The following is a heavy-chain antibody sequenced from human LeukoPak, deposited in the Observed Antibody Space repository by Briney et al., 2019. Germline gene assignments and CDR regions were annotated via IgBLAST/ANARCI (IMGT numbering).Heavy chain of an antibody. J-gene: IGHJ4*02. V-gene: IGHV4-39*01. Sequence: PSETLSLTCTVSGDSISSSSYYWGWIRQPPGKGLEWIGSIYYSGSTYYNPSLKSRVTISVDTSKNQFSLKLSSVTAADTAVYYCARHRRIAVAADASGYWGQGTLVTVSS. CDR3: ARHRRIAVAADASGY. CDR1: GDSISSSSYY. CDR2: IYYSGST. D-gene: IGHD6-19*01.